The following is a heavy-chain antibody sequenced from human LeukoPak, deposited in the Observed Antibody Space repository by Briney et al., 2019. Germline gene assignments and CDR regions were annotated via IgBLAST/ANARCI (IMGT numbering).Heavy chain of an antibody. CDR1: GFTFGSYG. J-gene: IGHJ4*02. V-gene: IGHV3-30*18. D-gene: IGHD3-22*01. CDR3: AKVILGGYYDSSGYYEDY. CDR2: ILYDGINK. Sequence: GGSLRLSCAASGFTFGSYGMHWVRQAPGKGLEWVAVILYDGINKYYADSVKGRFTISRDNSKNTLYLQMNSLRAEETAVYYCAKVILGGYYDSSGYYEDYWGQGTLVTVSS.